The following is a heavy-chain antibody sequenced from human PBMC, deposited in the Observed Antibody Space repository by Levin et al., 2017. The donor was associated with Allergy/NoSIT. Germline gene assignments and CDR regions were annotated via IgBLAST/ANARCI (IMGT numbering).Heavy chain of an antibody. CDR3: ARFVVTPVSYFYMDV. Sequence: ASVKVSCKASGYTFKNYGISWVRQAPGQGLEWMGWISTHNGYTNYAQSFQGRVTMTTDTSTSTADMELRSLISDDTAVYYCARFVVTPVSYFYMDVWGKGTTVTVSS. CDR2: ISTHNGYT. CDR1: GYTFKNYG. V-gene: IGHV1-18*01. D-gene: IGHD2-2*01. J-gene: IGHJ6*03.